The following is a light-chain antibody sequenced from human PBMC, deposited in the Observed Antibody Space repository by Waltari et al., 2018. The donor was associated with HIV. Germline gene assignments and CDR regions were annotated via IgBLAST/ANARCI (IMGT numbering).Light chain of an antibody. CDR1: NSDLGAYNY. J-gene: IGLJ1*01. V-gene: IGLV2-14*01. CDR3: SSYTGTSTLYV. CDR2: EVS. Sequence: QSALTQPASVSGSPGQSITISCTGTNSDLGAYNYVSWYQQHPGKAPKLLIYEVSNRPPGVSNRFSGSKSGTTASPTISGSQAEDEADYYCSSYTGTSTLYVFGPGTKVTVL.